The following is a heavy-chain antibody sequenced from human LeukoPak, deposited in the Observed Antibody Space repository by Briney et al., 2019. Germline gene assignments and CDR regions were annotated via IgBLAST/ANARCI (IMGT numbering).Heavy chain of an antibody. CDR2: INPNSGDT. CDR3: ARDRGRAIEGSYYFDY. Sequence: VASVKVSCKASGYTFTGYYLHWVRQAPGQGLEWMGWINPNSGDTNYEQKFQGRVTMTRDTSISTAYMELSRLRSDDTAVYYCARDRGRAIEGSYYFDYWGQGTLVTV. V-gene: IGHV1-2*02. J-gene: IGHJ4*02. CDR1: GYTFTGYY. D-gene: IGHD3-10*01.